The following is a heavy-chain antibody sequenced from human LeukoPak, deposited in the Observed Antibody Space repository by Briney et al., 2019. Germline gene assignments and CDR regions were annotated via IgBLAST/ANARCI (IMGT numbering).Heavy chain of an antibody. CDR3: ARSPTAINGYFDP. Sequence: GGSLRLSCAASRFTFSSYAMSWVRQAPGKGLEWVSTISGGGGSTYYADSVKGRLTISRDNSKNTLYLQMNSLRADDTAVYYCARSPTAINGYFDPWGQGTLVTVSS. CDR2: ISGGGGST. D-gene: IGHD2-2*01. J-gene: IGHJ5*02. V-gene: IGHV3-23*01. CDR1: RFTFSSYA.